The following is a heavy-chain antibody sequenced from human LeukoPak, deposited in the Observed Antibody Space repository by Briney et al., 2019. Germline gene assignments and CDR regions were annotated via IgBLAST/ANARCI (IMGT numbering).Heavy chain of an antibody. CDR3: AREGSGRYVGTGAQS. CDR1: GFTLSSYW. V-gene: IGHV3-7*01. Sequence: GGSLRLSCASSGFTLSSYWMIGVRQAPGKEREGVANIKEDGSEIHYVDSVKGRFNISRDNAKNSVYLQMNSLRAEDTSVYYCAREGSGRYVGTGAQSWGQGTLVTVSS. J-gene: IGHJ5*02. D-gene: IGHD6-19*01. CDR2: IKEDGSEI.